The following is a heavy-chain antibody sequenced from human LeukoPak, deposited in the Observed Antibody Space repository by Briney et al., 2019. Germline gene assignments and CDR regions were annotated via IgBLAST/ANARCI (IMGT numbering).Heavy chain of an antibody. J-gene: IGHJ4*02. CDR1: GFTFSSYS. Sequence: GGSLRLSCAASGFTFSSYSMNWVRQAPGKGLEWVSSISSSSSYIYYADSVKGRFTISRDNAKNSLYLRMDSLRAEDTAVYYCAREEGGVYGDYVGYWGQGTLVTVSS. CDR2: ISSSSSYI. D-gene: IGHD4-17*01. CDR3: AREEGGVYGDYVGY. V-gene: IGHV3-21*01.